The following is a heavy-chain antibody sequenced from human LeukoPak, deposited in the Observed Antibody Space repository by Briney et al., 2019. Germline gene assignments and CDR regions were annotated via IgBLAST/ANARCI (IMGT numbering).Heavy chain of an antibody. V-gene: IGHV1-18*01. CDR1: GYTLTSYG. CDR2: ISAYNGNT. J-gene: IGHJ4*02. D-gene: IGHD2-2*02. CDR3: ARLGYCSSTSCYIDY. Sequence: GASVKVSCKASGYTLTSYGISWVRQAPGQGLEWMGWISAYNGNTNYAQKLQGRVTMTTDTSTSTAYMELRSLRSDDTAVYYCARLGYCSSTSCYIDYWGQGTLVTVSS.